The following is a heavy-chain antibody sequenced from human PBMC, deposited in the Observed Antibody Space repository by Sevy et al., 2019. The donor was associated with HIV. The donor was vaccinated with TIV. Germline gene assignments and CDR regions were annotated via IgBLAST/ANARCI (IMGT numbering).Heavy chain of an antibody. D-gene: IGHD1-26*01. CDR2: TSYDGSHK. V-gene: IGHV3-30*04. J-gene: IGHJ1*01. CDR1: GFIFSNFA. Sequence: GGSLRLSCTVSGFIFSNFAMHWVRQAPGKGLEWVAVTSYDGSHKYYADSVKGRFTVSRDNSRNILPLEMNSLRRDDTAVYYCARGENDDEFFQYWGQGTLVTVSS. CDR3: ARGENDDEFFQY.